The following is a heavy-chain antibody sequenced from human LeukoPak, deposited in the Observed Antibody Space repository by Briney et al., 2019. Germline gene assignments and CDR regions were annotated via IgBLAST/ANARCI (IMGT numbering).Heavy chain of an antibody. J-gene: IGHJ6*02. Sequence: RGSLRLSSVASGFTFSTYGMNSVRQTPRKGLEWVSYISHSSGNIYYADSVKGRFTISRDNAKNSLYLQMNSLRAEDTAVYYCARTLTVTRGYYYYGMDVWGQGTTVTVSS. V-gene: IGHV3-21*05. CDR1: GFTFSTYG. CDR2: ISHSSGNI. D-gene: IGHD4-17*01. CDR3: ARTLTVTRGYYYYGMDV.